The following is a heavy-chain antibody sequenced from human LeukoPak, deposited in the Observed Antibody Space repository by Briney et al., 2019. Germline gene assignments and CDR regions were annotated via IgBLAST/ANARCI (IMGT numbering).Heavy chain of an antibody. CDR3: ARGRYYYGMDV. Sequence: PSETLSLTCAVYGGSFSGYYWSWIRQPPGKGLEWIGEINHSGSTNYNPSLKSRVTISVDTSKNQFSLKLSSVTAADTGVYYCARGRYYYGMDVWGKGTTVTVSS. J-gene: IGHJ6*04. V-gene: IGHV4-34*01. CDR2: INHSGST. CDR1: GGSFSGYY.